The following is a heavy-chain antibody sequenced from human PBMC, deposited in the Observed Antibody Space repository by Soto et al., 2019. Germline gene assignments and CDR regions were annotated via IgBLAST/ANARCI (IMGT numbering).Heavy chain of an antibody. CDR2: IYYSGST. CDR1: GGSISSYY. V-gene: IGHV4-59*01. Sequence: SETLSLTCTVSGGSISSYYWSWIRQPPGKGLKWIGYIYYSGSTNYNPSLKSRVTISVDTSKNQFSLKLSSVTAADTAVYYCARGELTYYYGSSGRMTWFDPWGQGTLVTVSS. J-gene: IGHJ5*02. D-gene: IGHD3-22*01. CDR3: ARGELTYYYGSSGRMTWFDP.